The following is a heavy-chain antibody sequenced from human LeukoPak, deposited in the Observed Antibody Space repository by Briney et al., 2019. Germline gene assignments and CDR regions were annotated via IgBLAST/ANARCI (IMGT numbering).Heavy chain of an antibody. V-gene: IGHV3-66*01. Sequence: GGSLRLSCVASRFTVSSNYMSWVRQAPGKGLDWVSFIYISGSTYYPHSVRGRFTIHRDNSNNTLYLKMNSLRVEDRAVYYCARGRFGLSLDYWGQGTLVTVSS. CDR1: RFTVSSNY. D-gene: IGHD3-16*01. CDR2: IYISGST. J-gene: IGHJ4*02. CDR3: ARGRFGLSLDY.